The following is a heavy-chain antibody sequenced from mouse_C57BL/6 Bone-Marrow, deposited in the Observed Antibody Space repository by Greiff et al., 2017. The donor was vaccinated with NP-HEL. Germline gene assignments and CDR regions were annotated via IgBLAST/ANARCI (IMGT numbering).Heavy chain of an antibody. CDR2: ISYSGST. D-gene: IGHD1-2*01. CDR1: GYSITSDY. V-gene: IGHV3-8*01. J-gene: IGHJ3*01. Sequence: EVKLQESGPGLAKPSQTLSLTCSVTGYSITSDYWNWIRKFPGHKLEYMGYISYSGSTSYHPSPKSRLSITRDTSKNQYYLQVNSVTTEDTATYYGARGHYYGCAYWGQGTLVTVSA. CDR3: ARGHYYGCAY.